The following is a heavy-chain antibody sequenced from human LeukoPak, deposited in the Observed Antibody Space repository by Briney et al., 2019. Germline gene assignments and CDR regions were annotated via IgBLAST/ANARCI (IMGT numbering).Heavy chain of an antibody. CDR3: ERVLCGKDDY. D-gene: IGHD4-23*01. CDR1: GFTFSTDW. CDR2: TDNHGSSP. Sequence: GGSLSLSCAASGFTFSTDWFHWVRQAPGEGPVWVSRTDNHGSSPHHADSVRGRIAISRDNAGKRLFLQMKSTKAEDSADHFSERVLCGKDDYGGQG. V-gene: IGHV3-74*01. J-gene: IGHJ4*02.